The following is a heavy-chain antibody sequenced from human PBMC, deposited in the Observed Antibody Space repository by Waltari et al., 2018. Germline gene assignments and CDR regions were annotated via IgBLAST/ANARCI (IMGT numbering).Heavy chain of an antibody. CDR2: IGYNGGTT. Sequence: EVQLLESGGDLVQPGGSLRLSCTVSGFIFSSYAMTWVRQAPRKGLEWVSGIGYNGGTTYSADSGKARFTISRDNSRNTLFLQRNSLRAEDTAVYYCARDQFGLAAVRALLSWGRGTLVTVSS. CDR1: GFIFSSYA. J-gene: IGHJ4*02. V-gene: IGHV3-23*01. D-gene: IGHD6-13*01. CDR3: ARDQFGLAAVRALLS.